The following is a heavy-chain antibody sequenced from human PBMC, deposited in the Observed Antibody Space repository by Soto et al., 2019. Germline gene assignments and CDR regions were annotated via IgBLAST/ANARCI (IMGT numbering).Heavy chain of an antibody. CDR1: GGSISSYY. J-gene: IGHJ6*03. CDR2: IYYSGST. CDR3: ARDLRQREYSGYELAYYYMDV. D-gene: IGHD5-12*01. Sequence: SETLSLTCTVSGGSISSYYWSWIRQPPGKGLEWIGYIYYSGSTNYNPSLKSRVTISVDTSKNQFSLKLSSVTAADTAVYYCARDLRQREYSGYELAYYYMDVWGKGTTVTVSS. V-gene: IGHV4-59*01.